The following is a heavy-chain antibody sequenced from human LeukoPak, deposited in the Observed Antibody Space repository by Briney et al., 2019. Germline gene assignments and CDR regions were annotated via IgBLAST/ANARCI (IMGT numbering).Heavy chain of an antibody. V-gene: IGHV3-30-3*01. CDR2: ISYDGSKK. CDR1: GFTFSSYA. D-gene: IGHD3-3*01. CDR3: ARDRESRYDFTYFWYFDY. Sequence: GGSLRLSCAASGFTFSSYAMHWVRQAPGKGLEWVAVISYDGSKKYYADSVKGRFTISRDNSKNTLYLQMNSLRAEDTAVYYCARDRESRYDFTYFWYFDYWGQGTLVTVSS. J-gene: IGHJ4*02.